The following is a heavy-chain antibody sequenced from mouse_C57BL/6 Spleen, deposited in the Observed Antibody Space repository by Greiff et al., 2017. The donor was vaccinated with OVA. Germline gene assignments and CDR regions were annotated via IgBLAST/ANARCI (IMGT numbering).Heavy chain of an antibody. CDR2: INPSSGYT. CDR3: ANHYYGSSYYAMDY. V-gene: IGHV1-7*01. CDR1: GYTFTSYW. J-gene: IGHJ4*01. D-gene: IGHD1-1*01. Sequence: VQLQQSGAELAKPGASVKLSCKASGYTFTSYWMHWVKQRPGQGLEWIGYINPSSGYTKYNQKFKDKATLTADKSSSTAYMQLSSLTYEDSAVYDCANHYYGSSYYAMDYWGQGTSVTVSS.